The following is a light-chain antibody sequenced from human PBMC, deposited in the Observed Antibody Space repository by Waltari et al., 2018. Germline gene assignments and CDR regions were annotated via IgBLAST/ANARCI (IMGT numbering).Light chain of an antibody. CDR3: SSYARTDNSGL. Sequence: QSALTQPASVSGSPGQSITISCTGSNSDVGGYNLVSWYRQFPNKAPQLIIYEGFQRPSHVPSRFSTSKSGNTASLTISGLQPEDEAYYFCSSYARTDNSGLFGVGTKLSVL. V-gene: IGLV2-23*01. CDR2: EGF. J-gene: IGLJ2*01. CDR1: NSDVGGYNL.